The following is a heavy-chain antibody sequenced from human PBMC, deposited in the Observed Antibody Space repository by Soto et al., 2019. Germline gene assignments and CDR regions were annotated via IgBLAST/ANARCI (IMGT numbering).Heavy chain of an antibody. CDR1: GFTFSSYW. CDR3: ARERPYCSGGSCYRPGWFDP. D-gene: IGHD2-15*01. J-gene: IGHJ5*02. Sequence: EVQLVESGGALVQPGGSLRLSCVASGFTFSSYWMHWVRQAPGKGLVWVSRSNSDESVTSYADSVKGRFTISRDNAKNTLYLQMNSLRAEDTAVYYCARERPYCSGGSCYRPGWFDPWGQGTLVTVSS. CDR2: SNSDESVT. V-gene: IGHV3-74*01.